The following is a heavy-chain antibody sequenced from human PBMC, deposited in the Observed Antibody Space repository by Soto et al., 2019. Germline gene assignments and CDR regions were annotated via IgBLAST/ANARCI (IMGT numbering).Heavy chain of an antibody. J-gene: IGHJ5*02. D-gene: IGHD3-22*01. Sequence: SETLSFTCTVSGGSLSSGGYYWSWIRQHPGKGLDLIGYIYYSGSTYYNPSLKSRVTISVDTSKNQFSLKLSSVTAADTAVYYCARMIHYYYDSSGYYLTNGWFDPWGQGTLVTVSS. CDR3: ARMIHYYYDSSGYYLTNGWFDP. CDR1: GGSLSSGGYY. CDR2: IYYSGST. V-gene: IGHV4-31*03.